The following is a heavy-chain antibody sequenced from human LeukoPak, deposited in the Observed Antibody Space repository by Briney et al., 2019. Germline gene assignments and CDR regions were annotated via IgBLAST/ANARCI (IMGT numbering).Heavy chain of an antibody. CDR3: ARAPVNYDILTGYHALGAFDI. D-gene: IGHD3-9*01. CDR2: IYYSGST. J-gene: IGHJ3*02. V-gene: IGHV4-59*01. CDR1: GGSISSYY. Sequence: SETLSLTCTVSGGSISSYYWSWIRQPPGKGLEWIGYIYYSGSTNYNPSLKSRVTISVDTSKNQFSLKLSSVTAADTAVYYCARAPVNYDILTGYHALGAFDIWGQGTMVTVSS.